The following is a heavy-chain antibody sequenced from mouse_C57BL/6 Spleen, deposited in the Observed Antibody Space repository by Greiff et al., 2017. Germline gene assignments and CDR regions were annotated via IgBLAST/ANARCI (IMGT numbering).Heavy chain of an antibody. Sequence: EVKLQESGPVLVKPGASVKMSCKASGYTFTDYYMNWVKQSHGKSLEWIGVINPYNGGTSYNQKFKGKATLTVDKSSSTAYMELNSLTSEDSAVYYCAREGNYGSSSWFAYWGQGTLVTVSA. V-gene: IGHV1-19*01. J-gene: IGHJ3*01. CDR1: GYTFTDYY. CDR3: AREGNYGSSSWFAY. CDR2: INPYNGGT. D-gene: IGHD1-1*01.